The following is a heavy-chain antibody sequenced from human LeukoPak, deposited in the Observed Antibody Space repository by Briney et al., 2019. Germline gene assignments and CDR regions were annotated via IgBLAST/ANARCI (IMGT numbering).Heavy chain of an antibody. D-gene: IGHD6-13*01. CDR3: ARDSSSWYSDAFDI. V-gene: IGHV1-8*01. CDR1: GYTFTSYD. J-gene: IGHJ3*02. Sequence: GASVKVSCKASGYTFTSYDINWVRQATGQGLEWMGWMNPNSGNTGYAQKFQGRVTMTRNTSIGTAYMELSSLRSEDTAVYYCARDSSSWYSDAFDIWGQGTMVTVSS. CDR2: MNPNSGNT.